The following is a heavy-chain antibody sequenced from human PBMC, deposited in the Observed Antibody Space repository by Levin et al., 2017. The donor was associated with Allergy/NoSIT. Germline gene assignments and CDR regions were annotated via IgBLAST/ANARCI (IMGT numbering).Heavy chain of an antibody. CDR2: ISWNSGSI. CDR1: GFTFDDYA. D-gene: IGHD4-23*01. Sequence: GGSLRLSCAASGFTFDDYAMHWVRQAPGKGLEWVSGISWNSGSIGYADSVKGRFTISRDNAKNSLYLQMNSLRAEDTALYYCAKDKSVTPNYGMDVWGQGTTVTVSS. J-gene: IGHJ6*02. V-gene: IGHV3-9*01. CDR3: AKDKSVTPNYGMDV.